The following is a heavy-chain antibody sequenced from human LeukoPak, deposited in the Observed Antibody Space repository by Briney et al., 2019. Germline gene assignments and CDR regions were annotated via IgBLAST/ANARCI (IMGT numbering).Heavy chain of an antibody. CDR3: AKEPQGGNYDSWSGYYLDY. V-gene: IGHV3-23*01. CDR1: GFTFISYA. J-gene: IGHJ4*02. CDR2: ISGSGGRT. Sequence: PGGSLRLSCAASGFTFISYAMSCVRQAPGKGLEWVSGISGSGGRTYYADSVKGRFTISRDNSKNTLYLQMNSLRAEDTAVYYCAKEPQGGNYDSWSGYYLDYWGQGTLVTVSS. D-gene: IGHD3-3*01.